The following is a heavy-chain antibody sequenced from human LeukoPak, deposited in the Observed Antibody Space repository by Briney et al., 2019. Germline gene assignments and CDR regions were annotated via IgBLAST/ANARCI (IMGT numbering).Heavy chain of an antibody. V-gene: IGHV1-46*01. CDR2: IYPRDGST. Sequence: GASVKVSCKASGYTFTSNYIHWVRQAPGQGLEWIGMIYPRDGSTSYAQKFQGRVTVTRDTSTSTVHMELSGLRSEDTAVYYCARDQEGFDYWGQGTLVTVSP. J-gene: IGHJ4*02. CDR3: ARDQEGFDY. CDR1: GYTFTSNY.